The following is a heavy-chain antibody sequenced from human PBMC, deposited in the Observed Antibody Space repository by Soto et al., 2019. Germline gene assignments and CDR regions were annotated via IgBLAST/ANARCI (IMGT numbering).Heavy chain of an antibody. CDR2: IYPGDSDT. V-gene: IGHV5-51*01. J-gene: IGHJ4*02. CDR3: ARYSGSYWHYLDF. Sequence: GECLKSSCKGSGYSFASHWVAWVRQMPEKGLEWIGTIYPGDSDTKYSPAFRGQVTISADTSVSTAYLQWRSLEATDSAIYYCARYSGSYWHYLDFWGQGTLVTVYS. CDR1: GYSFASHW. D-gene: IGHD1-26*01.